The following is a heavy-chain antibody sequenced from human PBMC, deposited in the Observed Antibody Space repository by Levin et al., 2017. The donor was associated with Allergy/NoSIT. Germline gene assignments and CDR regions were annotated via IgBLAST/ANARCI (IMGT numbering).Heavy chain of an antibody. CDR3: ARTATWSGDPSARPHYGMDV. V-gene: IGHV2-26*01. J-gene: IGHJ6*02. Sequence: SGPTLVKPTETLTLTCTVSGFLLSNARMGVSWIRQSPGKALEWLAHIFSNDEKSYSTSLKTRPTISKDTSKSQVVLTMANMDPADTATYYCARTATWSGDPSARPHYGMDVWGHGTTVTVSS. CDR1: GFLLSNARMG. D-gene: IGHD3-3*01. CDR2: IFSNDEK.